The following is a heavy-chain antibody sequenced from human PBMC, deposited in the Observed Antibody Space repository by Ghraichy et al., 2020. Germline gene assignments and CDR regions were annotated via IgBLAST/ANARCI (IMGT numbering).Heavy chain of an antibody. CDR3: ASRPYSSGLYFFDS. D-gene: IGHD6-19*01. J-gene: IGHJ4*02. V-gene: IGHV4-30-4*01. CDR2: IYHNGYS. CDR1: GGSISSDDHY. Sequence: TLSLTCTVSGGSISSDDHYWTWIRQPPGRGLEWVGYIYHNGYSSYNPSLKSRTTISVDTSKNQFSLRLNSATAADTAVYYCASRPYSSGLYFFDSWGQGALVTVSS.